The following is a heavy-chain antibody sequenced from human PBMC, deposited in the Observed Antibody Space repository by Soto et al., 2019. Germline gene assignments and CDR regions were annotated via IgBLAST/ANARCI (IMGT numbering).Heavy chain of an antibody. D-gene: IGHD2-8*02. Sequence: QVQLQQWGARLLKPSETLSLTCAVYGGSFSGYSWTWIRQPPGTGLEWIGEINHTGSTNYNPSLKSRVTISVDTSKIHFSLKLTSVTAADTAVYDCARDKITGLFDYWGQGTLVTVSS. CDR2: INHTGST. V-gene: IGHV4-34*01. CDR1: GGSFSGYS. J-gene: IGHJ4*02. CDR3: ARDKITGLFDY.